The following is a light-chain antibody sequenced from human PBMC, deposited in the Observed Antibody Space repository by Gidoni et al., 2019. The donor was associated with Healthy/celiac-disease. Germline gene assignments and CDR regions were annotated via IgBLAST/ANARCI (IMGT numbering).Light chain of an antibody. CDR3: SSYAGSNTLV. CDR2: EVS. CDR1: SSDVGGYNY. V-gene: IGLV2-8*01. Sequence: QPALPHLPSSSGPPGKPVTISCTGTSSDVGGYNYVSWYQQHPGKAPKLMIYEVSKRPSGVPDRFSGSKSGNTASLTVSGLQAEDEADYYCSSYAGSNTLVFGGGTKLTVL. J-gene: IGLJ3*02.